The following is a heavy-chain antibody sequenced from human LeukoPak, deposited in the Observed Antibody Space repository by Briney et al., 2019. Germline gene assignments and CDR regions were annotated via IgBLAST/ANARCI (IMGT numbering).Heavy chain of an antibody. CDR3: AELGITMIGGV. J-gene: IGHJ6*04. D-gene: IGHD3-10*02. Sequence: GGSLRLSYAAAGFMFSSYGMSWVRQAPGKGLEWVSSLSGSGSSTYYADSVKGRFTISRDNAKNSLYLQMNSLRAEDTAVYYCAELGITMIGGVWGKGTTVTISS. CDR2: LSGSGSST. V-gene: IGHV3-23*01. CDR1: GFMFSSYG.